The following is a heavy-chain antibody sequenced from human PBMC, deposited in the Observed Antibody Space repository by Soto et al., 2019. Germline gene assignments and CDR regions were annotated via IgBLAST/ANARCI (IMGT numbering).Heavy chain of an antibody. CDR2: VSHDGSNK. Sequence: VHLVESGGGVVQPGRSLRLSCAASGLRFSNYGMHWVRRAPGKGLEWVAVVSHDGSNKYYEDSVKGRFTISRDNSRNTLYLRMNSLRAEDTAVYYCGKDWGGGDCYHCGVVDSWGQGTLVTVSS. CDR1: GLRFSNYG. CDR3: GKDWGGGDCYHCGVVDS. D-gene: IGHD2-21*02. J-gene: IGHJ4*02. V-gene: IGHV3-30*18.